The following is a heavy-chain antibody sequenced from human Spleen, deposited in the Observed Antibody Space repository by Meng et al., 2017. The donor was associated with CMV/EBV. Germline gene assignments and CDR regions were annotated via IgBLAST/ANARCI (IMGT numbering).Heavy chain of an antibody. D-gene: IGHD3-10*01. V-gene: IGHV3-23*03. Sequence: GGSLRLSCAASGFSFSLYAMSWVRQAPGRGLEWVSVIYGDGDRTYYADSVKGRFTISRDNSKNTLYLQVNSLRAEDTAVYYCAKGSELLLKYYFDYWGQGTLVTVSS. CDR1: GFSFSLYA. CDR2: IYGDGDRT. CDR3: AKGSELLLKYYFDY. J-gene: IGHJ4*02.